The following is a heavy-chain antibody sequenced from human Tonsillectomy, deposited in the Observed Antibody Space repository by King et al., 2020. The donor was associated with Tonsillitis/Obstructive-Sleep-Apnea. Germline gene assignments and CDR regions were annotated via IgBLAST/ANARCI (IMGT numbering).Heavy chain of an antibody. CDR1: GGSVSSGSYY. Sequence: QLQESGPGLVKPSETLSLTCTVSGGSVSSGSYYWSWIRQPPGKGLEWIGYIYYSGSTNYNPSLKSRVTISVDTSKNQFSLKLSSVTAADTAVYDCARGGGYKRGYWGQGTLVTVSS. CDR3: ARGGGYKRGY. CDR2: IYYSGST. D-gene: IGHD5-24*01. J-gene: IGHJ4*02. V-gene: IGHV4-61*01.